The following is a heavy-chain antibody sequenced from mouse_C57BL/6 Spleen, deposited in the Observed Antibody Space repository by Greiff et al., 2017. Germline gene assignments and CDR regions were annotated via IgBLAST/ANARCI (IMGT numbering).Heavy chain of an antibody. Sequence: EVHLVESGGGLVKPGGSLKLSCAASGFTFSDYGMHWVRQAPEKGLEWVAYISSGSRTIYYADTVKGRFTISRDNAKNTLFLQMTSLRSEDTAMYYCARGGWSLRGYFDYWGQGTTLTVSS. V-gene: IGHV5-17*01. CDR1: GFTFSDYG. CDR3: ARGGWSLRGYFDY. D-gene: IGHD2-3*01. J-gene: IGHJ2*01. CDR2: ISSGSRTI.